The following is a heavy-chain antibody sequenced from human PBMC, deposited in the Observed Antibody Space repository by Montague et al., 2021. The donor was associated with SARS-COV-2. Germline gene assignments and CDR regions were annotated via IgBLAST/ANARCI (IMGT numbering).Heavy chain of an antibody. D-gene: IGHD2-15*01. V-gene: IGHV4-61*02. CDR2: IYTSGGT. CDR1: GASISSGDYY. Sequence: TLSLTCTVSGASISSGDYYWSWIRQPAGKGLEWIGRIYTSGGTKYNPSLNSRVTILVDTSKNQFSLNLRSVTAADPAVDYCVRADRRDPDTPHLSYYKGMDLWGQGTTVTVSS. CDR3: VRADRRDPDTPHLSYYKGMDL. J-gene: IGHJ6*02.